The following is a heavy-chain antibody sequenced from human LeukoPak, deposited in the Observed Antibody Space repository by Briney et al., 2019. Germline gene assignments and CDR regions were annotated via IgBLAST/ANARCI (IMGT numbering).Heavy chain of an antibody. CDR2: IWYDGSNK. CDR3: AKDRGGGVVDY. CDR1: GFTFSSYG. J-gene: IGHJ4*02. Sequence: GGPLRLSCAASGFTFSSYGMHWVRQAPGKGLEWVAVIWYDGSNKYYADSVKGRFTISRDNSKNTLYLQMNSLRAEDTAVYYCAKDRGGGVVDYWGQGTLVTVSS. V-gene: IGHV3-33*06. D-gene: IGHD4-23*01.